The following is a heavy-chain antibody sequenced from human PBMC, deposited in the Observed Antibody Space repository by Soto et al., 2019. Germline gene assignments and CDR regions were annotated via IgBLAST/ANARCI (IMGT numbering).Heavy chain of an antibody. CDR1: GGSISVYY. CDR3: ARGVGSSPPRY. D-gene: IGHD3-9*01. J-gene: IGHJ4*02. Sequence: PSETLSLTCTISGGSISVYYWSWIRQSPRQGLEWIGYVYDNGRPYYSPSLKSRVTISADTSKNQISLKLTSATAADTAAYYGARGVGSSPPRYWGQGTLVTVSS. CDR2: VYDNGRP. V-gene: IGHV4-59*01.